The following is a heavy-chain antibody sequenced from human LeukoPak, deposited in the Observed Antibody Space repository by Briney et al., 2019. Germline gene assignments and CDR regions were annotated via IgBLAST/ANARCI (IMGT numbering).Heavy chain of an antibody. V-gene: IGHV3-7*01. CDR3: GRDYAFTVTAPLGY. D-gene: IGHD3-3*01. Sequence: PGGSLRLSCAASGFTFSNYWMSWVRQAPGKGLEWVANIKQDGSEKYYVDSVKGRFTISRDNAKNSLYLQMNSLRAEDTAVYYCGRDYAFTVTAPLGYWGQGTQVTVSS. CDR1: GFTFSNYW. J-gene: IGHJ4*02. CDR2: IKQDGSEK.